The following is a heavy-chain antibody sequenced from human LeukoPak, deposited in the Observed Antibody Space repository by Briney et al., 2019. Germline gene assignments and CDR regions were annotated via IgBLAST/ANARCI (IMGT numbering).Heavy chain of an antibody. J-gene: IGHJ5*02. CDR2: IDWDDDK. CDR1: GFSLSTSGMC. V-gene: IGHV2-70*11. CDR3: ARYQPFDSGNWFDP. Sequence: SGPALVKPTQTLTLTCTFPGFSLSTSGMCVSWIRQPPGKALEWLARIDWDDDKYHSTSLKTRLTISKDTSKNQVVLTMTNMDPVDTATYYCARYQPFDSGNWFDPWGQGTLVTVSS. D-gene: IGHD2-2*01.